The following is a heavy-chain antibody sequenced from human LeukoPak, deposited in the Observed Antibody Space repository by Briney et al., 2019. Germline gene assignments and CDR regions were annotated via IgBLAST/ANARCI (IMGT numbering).Heavy chain of an antibody. Sequence: GGSLRLSCAASGFTFSTYDMTWVRQAPGRGLEWVSIISGSGDTTIYSDFLEGRFTISRDNSKNTVLLQMTSLRAEDTALYYCVKDRCDRFTCPEVWGQGTLVTVSS. J-gene: IGHJ4*02. V-gene: IGHV3-23*01. CDR3: VKDRCDRFTCPEV. D-gene: IGHD3-16*02. CDR2: ISGSGDTT. CDR1: GFTFSTYD.